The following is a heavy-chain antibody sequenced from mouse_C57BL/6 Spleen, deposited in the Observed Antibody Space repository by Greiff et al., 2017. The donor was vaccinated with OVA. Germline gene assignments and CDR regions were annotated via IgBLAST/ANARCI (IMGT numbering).Heavy chain of an antibody. CDR1: GYTFTSYW. V-gene: IGHV1-50*01. CDR3: ARSNYSKGGDYYAMDY. D-gene: IGHD2-5*01. J-gene: IGHJ4*01. CDR2: IDPSDSYT. Sequence: QVQLQQPGAELVKPGASVKLSCKASGYTFTSYWLQWVKQRPGQGLEWIGEIDPSDSYTNYNQKFKGKATLTVDTSSSTAYMQLSSLTSEDSAVYYCARSNYSKGGDYYAMDYWGQGTSVTVSS.